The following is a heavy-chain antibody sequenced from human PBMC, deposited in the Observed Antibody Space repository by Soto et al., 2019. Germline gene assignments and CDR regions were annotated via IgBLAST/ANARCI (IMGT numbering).Heavy chain of an antibody. J-gene: IGHJ3*02. V-gene: IGHV4-39*01. Sequence: QLQLQESGPGLVKPSETLSLTCTVSGGSISSSSYYWGWIRQPPGKGLEWIGTISYSGSTYYTPSLKRPVTISVDTSKNNFSLTLSSVTAADTAVYYCARRGLFHVIAFDIWGQGTMVTVSS. D-gene: IGHD3-22*01. CDR3: ARRGLFHVIAFDI. CDR1: GGSISSSSYY. CDR2: ISYSGST.